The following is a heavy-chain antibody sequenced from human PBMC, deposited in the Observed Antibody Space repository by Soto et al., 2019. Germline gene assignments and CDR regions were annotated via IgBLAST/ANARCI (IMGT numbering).Heavy chain of an antibody. V-gene: IGHV3-74*01. Sequence: EVQLVESGGGLVQPGGSLRLSCEASGFTFKTYWMHWVRQVPGEGLMWVSRIVGDETSTTYADSVKGRFTISRDNAQNTLYLQMNSLRVEDTAVYYCARGGARSFDYWGQGTLVTVSS. CDR2: IVGDETST. CDR3: ARGGARSFDY. CDR1: GFTFKTYW. D-gene: IGHD3-16*01. J-gene: IGHJ4*02.